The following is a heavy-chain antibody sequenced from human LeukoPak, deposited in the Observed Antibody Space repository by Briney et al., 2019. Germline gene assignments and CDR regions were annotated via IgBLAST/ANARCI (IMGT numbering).Heavy chain of an antibody. J-gene: IGHJ4*02. D-gene: IGHD6-19*01. V-gene: IGHV3-48*03. CDR2: ISSSGSTI. CDR1: GFTFSSYE. CDR3: ARAVAGPAGEYYFDY. Sequence: GGSLRLSCAASGFTFSSYEMNWVRQAPGKGLEWVSYISSSGSTIYYADSLKVRFTISRDNAANSLFLQMNSLRAEDTALYYCARAVAGPAGEYYFDYWGQGTLVTVSS.